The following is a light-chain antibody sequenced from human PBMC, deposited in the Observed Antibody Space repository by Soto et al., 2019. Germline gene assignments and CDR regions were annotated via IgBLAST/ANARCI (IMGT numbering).Light chain of an antibody. J-gene: IGKJ2*01. CDR3: MQGTHWPYT. CDR1: QGLLHSNGDTF. CDR2: QVS. V-gene: IGKV2-30*02. Sequence: DVGMTQSPLSLPVTLGQPASISCRSSQGLLHSNGDTFLSWFQQRPGQSPRHLIYQVSNRDSGVPDRFSGSGSGTDFTLTISRVEAEDVGIYYCMQGTHWPYTFGQGTKLEI.